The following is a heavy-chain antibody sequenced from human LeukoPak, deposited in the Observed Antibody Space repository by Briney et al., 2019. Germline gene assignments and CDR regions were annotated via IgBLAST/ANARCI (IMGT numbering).Heavy chain of an antibody. CDR1: GGSFSGYY. V-gene: IGHV4-34*01. D-gene: IGHD3-22*01. Sequence: PSETPSLTCAVYGGSFSGYYWTWIRQTPEKWLEWIGEMNPSGSTSYNPSLKSRVTISVDTSKNQFSLKLSSVTAADTAVYYCARGRQDVTMIVVVMTAVSYYLDVWGKGTTVTVS. CDR3: ARGRQDVTMIVVVMTAVSYYLDV. J-gene: IGHJ6*03. CDR2: MNPSGST.